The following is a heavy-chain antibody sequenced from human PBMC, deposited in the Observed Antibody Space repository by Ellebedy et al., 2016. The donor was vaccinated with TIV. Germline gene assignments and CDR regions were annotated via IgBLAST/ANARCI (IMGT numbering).Heavy chain of an antibody. D-gene: IGHD6-19*01. J-gene: IGHJ4*02. V-gene: IGHV4-30-4*08. CDR2: IYYSGST. CDR3: ALIFSSGWYDY. Sequence: SETLSLTCTVSGGSISSSSYYWGWIRQPPGKGLEWIGYIYYSGSTYYKPSLKSRVTISVDTSKNQFSLKLSYVTAADTAVYYCALIFSSGWYDYWGQGTLVTVSS. CDR1: GGSISSSSYY.